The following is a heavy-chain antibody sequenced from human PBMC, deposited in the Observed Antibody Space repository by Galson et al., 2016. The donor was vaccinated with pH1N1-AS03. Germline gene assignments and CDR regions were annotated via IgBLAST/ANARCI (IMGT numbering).Heavy chain of an antibody. J-gene: IGHJ4*02. V-gene: IGHV3-64D*06. CDR2: ISDNGSNK. D-gene: IGHD5-18*01. CDR1: GFTFSTFW. Sequence: SLRLSCAASGFTFSTFWMNWVRPAPGKGLEFVSRISDNGSNKYYADSVKARFTISRDKSKNTVYLQITSLRSEDTALYYCLREGYRLHSTRSDDFDFGGQGTMVTVSS. CDR3: LREGYRLHSTRSDDFDF.